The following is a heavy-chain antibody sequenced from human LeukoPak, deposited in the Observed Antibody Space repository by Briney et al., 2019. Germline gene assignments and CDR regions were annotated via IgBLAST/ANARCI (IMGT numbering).Heavy chain of an antibody. CDR1: GFTFSSYA. D-gene: IGHD3-9*01. J-gene: IGHJ4*02. V-gene: IGHV3-30*04. Sequence: GGSLRPSCAASGFTFSSYAMPWVRKAPGKGREGGAVISYDGSNKYYADSVKGRFTISRDNSKNTLYLQMNSLRAEDTAVYYCARSPIYDILTLDYWGQGTLVTVSS. CDR2: ISYDGSNK. CDR3: ARSPIYDILTLDY.